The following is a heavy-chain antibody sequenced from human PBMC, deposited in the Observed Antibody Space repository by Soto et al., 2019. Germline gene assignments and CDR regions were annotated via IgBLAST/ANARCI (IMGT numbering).Heavy chain of an antibody. J-gene: IGHJ6*02. D-gene: IGHD3-3*01. V-gene: IGHV3-11*06. CDR1: VFTFIDYY. CDR3: ARDFGIYDFWSGHYGMDV. Sequence: GWSLRLSCASSVFTFIDYYMSWIRQAPGKGREWGSYISSSISYTNYADSVKGRFTISRDNAKNSLYLQMNSLRAEDTAVYYCARDFGIYDFWSGHYGMDVWGQGTTVTVSS. CDR2: ISSSISYT.